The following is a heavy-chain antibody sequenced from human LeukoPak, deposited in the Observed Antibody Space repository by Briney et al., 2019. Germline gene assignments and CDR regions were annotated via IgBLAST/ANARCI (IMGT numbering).Heavy chain of an antibody. CDR1: GFTFDDYA. V-gene: IGHV3-9*01. CDR2: ISWNSGSI. Sequence: GGSLRLSCAASGFTFDDYAMHWVRQAPRNGQEWVSGISWNSGSIGYADSVKGRFTISRDNAKNSLYLQMNSLRAEDTALYYCAKDVFRWGATKLRAFDIWGQGTMVTVSS. CDR3: AKDVFRWGATKLRAFDI. J-gene: IGHJ3*02. D-gene: IGHD1-26*01.